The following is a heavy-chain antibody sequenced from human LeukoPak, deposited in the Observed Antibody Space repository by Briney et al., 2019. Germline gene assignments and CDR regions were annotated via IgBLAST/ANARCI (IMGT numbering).Heavy chain of an antibody. Sequence: ASVKVSCKASGYTLTSYDINWVRQATGQGLEWMGWMNPNSGNTGYAQKFQGRVTMTRNTSISTAYMELSSLRSEDTAVYYCARGWDSSGWYGFHWFDPWGQGTLVTVSS. CDR2: MNPNSGNT. D-gene: IGHD6-19*01. CDR3: ARGWDSSGWYGFHWFDP. CDR1: GYTLTSYD. V-gene: IGHV1-8*01. J-gene: IGHJ5*02.